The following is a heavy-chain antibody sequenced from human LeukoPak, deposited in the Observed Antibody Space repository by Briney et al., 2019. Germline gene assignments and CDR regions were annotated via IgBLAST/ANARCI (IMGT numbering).Heavy chain of an antibody. CDR3: ASGYSSSLDY. J-gene: IGHJ4*02. CDR1: GYTFTDYY. Sequence: GASVKVSCKASGYTFTDYYTHWVRQAPGQGLEWMGWISAYNGNTNYAQKLQGRVTMTTDTSTSTAYMELRSLRSDDTAVYYCASGYSSSLDYWGQGTLVTVSS. V-gene: IGHV1-18*04. CDR2: ISAYNGNT. D-gene: IGHD6-13*01.